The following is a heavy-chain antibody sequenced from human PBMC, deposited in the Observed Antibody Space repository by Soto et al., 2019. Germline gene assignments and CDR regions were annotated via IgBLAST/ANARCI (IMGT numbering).Heavy chain of an antibody. CDR1: GFTFSSYA. CDR2: ISGSGGST. J-gene: IGHJ6*02. D-gene: IGHD1-7*01. V-gene: IGHV3-23*01. CDR3: AKGLKTLYNWNYVRYYYGMDV. Sequence: EVQLLESGGGLVQPGGSLRLSCAASGFTFSSYAMSWVRQAPGKGLEWVSAISGSGGSTYYADSVKGRFTISRDNSKNTLYLQMNSLRAEDTAVYYCAKGLKTLYNWNYVRYYYGMDVWGQGTTVTVSS.